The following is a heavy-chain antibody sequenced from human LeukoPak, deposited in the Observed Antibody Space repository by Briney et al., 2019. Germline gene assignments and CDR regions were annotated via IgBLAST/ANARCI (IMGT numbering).Heavy chain of an antibody. Sequence: GGSLRLSCAASGFTFSSYGMHWVRHAPGKGLEWVAVISYDGSNKYYADSVKGRFTISRDNSKNTLYLQMNSLRAEDTAVYYCATGSRHYYDSSGYLDYWGQGTLVTVSS. CDR3: ATGSRHYYDSSGYLDY. D-gene: IGHD3-22*01. CDR2: ISYDGSNK. CDR1: GFTFSSYG. V-gene: IGHV3-30*03. J-gene: IGHJ4*02.